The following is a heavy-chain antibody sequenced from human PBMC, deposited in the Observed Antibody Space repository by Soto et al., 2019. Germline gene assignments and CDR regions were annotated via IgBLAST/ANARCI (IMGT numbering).Heavy chain of an antibody. V-gene: IGHV3-30*19. CDR3: TRWGTTGGFDL. D-gene: IGHD3-16*01. CDR1: GFRVKSFV. CDR2: TSYDGKNK. Sequence: QVQLVESGGGVVQPGTSLRLSCAASGFRVKSFVMHWVRQAPGKGLEWVAFTSYDGKNKDYGDSVKGRFTVSRDNSQNTLHLQMDLMRPEDTALYYCTRWGTTGGFDLWGQGTLVSVSS. J-gene: IGHJ4*02.